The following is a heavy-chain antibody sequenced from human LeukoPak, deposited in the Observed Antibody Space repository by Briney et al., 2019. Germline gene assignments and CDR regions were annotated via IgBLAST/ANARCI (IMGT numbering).Heavy chain of an antibody. V-gene: IGHV3-48*02. CDR1: GFTFTNAY. D-gene: IGHD1-26*01. CDR3: ARTRSKVGTPTFDY. CDR2: INSGSSTI. Sequence: GGSLRLSCAASGFTFTNAYMSWVRQAPGKGLEWVSYINSGSSTIYYVDSVEGRFTISRDNAKNSLYLQMNSLRDEDTAVYYCARTRSKVGTPTFDYWGQGTLVTVSS. J-gene: IGHJ4*02.